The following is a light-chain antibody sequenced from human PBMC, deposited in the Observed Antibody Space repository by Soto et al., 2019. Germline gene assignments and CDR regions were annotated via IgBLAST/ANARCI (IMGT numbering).Light chain of an antibody. CDR2: GAS. CDR3: QQYGSSPPVT. J-gene: IGKJ4*01. V-gene: IGKV3-15*01. Sequence: EIVMTHSPATLSVSPGERATLSCRASQSVSSNLAWYQQKPGQAPRLLIYGASTRATGIPARFSGSGSGTDFTLTISRLEPEDFAMYYCQQYGSSPPVTFGGGTKVDI. CDR1: QSVSSN.